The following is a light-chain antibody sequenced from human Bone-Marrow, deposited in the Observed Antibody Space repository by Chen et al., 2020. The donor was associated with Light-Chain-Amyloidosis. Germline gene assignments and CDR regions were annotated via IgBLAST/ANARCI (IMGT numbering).Light chain of an antibody. CDR2: EVT. Sequence: QSALTQPASVSGSPGQSITISCTGTSSDVGSYDFVSCYQKHAGKAPKLMIYEVTKRPSGVSNRFSGSKSGNTASLTISGLQAEDEADYYCCSYAGSPLYVFGTGTKVSVL. CDR3: CSYAGSPLYV. J-gene: IGLJ1*01. CDR1: SSDVGSYDF. V-gene: IGLV2-23*02.